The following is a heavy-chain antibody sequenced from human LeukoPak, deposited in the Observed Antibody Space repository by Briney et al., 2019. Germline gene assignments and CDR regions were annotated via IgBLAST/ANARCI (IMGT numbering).Heavy chain of an antibody. CDR3: ARGGDYGDYVDY. D-gene: IGHD4-17*01. CDR1: GFTFSSYA. J-gene: IGHJ4*02. CDR2: ISYDGSNK. V-gene: IGHV3-30*04. Sequence: GGSLRLSCAASGFTFSSYAMHWVRQAPGKGLEWVAVISYDGSNKYYADSVKGRFTISRDNSKNTLYLQMNSLRAEDTAVYYCARGGDYGDYVDYWGQGTLVTVSS.